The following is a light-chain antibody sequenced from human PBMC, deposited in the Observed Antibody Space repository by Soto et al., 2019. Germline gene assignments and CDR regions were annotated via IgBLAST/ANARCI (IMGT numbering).Light chain of an antibody. CDR1: ISDVGGCDY. CDR3: SSYTTSSTYV. J-gene: IGLJ1*01. V-gene: IGLV2-14*01. Sequence: QPVLTQPASVSGSPGQSSTLSYTRTISDVGGCDYVSWYQQHPGKAPKLMIYDVSNRPSGVSNRFSGSKSGNTASLTIPGLQADDEADYYCSSYTTSSTYVFGTGTKVTVL. CDR2: DVS.